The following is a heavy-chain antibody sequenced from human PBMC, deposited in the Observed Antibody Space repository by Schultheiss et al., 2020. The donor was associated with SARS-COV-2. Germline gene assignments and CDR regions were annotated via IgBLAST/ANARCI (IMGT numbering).Heavy chain of an antibody. CDR2: ISGSGGST. Sequence: GGSLRLSCAASGFTFSSYAMSWVRQAPGKGLEWVSAISGSGGSTYYADSVKGRFTISRDNSKNTLYLQINSLRAEDTAVYYCAKGTANYYYYGMDVWGQGTTVTVSS. CDR1: GFTFSSYA. D-gene: IGHD5-18*01. V-gene: IGHV3-23*01. J-gene: IGHJ6*02. CDR3: AKGTANYYYYGMDV.